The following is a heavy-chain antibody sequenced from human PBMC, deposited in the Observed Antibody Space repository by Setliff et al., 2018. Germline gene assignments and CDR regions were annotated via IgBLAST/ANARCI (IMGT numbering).Heavy chain of an antibody. CDR3: AKHRSYFDY. Sequence: PSETLSLTCTVSGYSISNDYFWGWIRQPPGKGLEWIGSIYHSGSTSYYPSLKSRVTISVDTSKNQFSLNLSSVTAAGTAVYYCAKHRSYFDYWGQGTLVTAST. V-gene: IGHV4-38-2*02. CDR1: GYSISNDYF. CDR2: IYHSGST. J-gene: IGHJ4*02.